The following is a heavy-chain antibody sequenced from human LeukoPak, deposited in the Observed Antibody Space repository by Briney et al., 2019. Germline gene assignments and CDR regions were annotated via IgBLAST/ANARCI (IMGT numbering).Heavy chain of an antibody. Sequence: PSETLSLTCTVSGGSISSDYWSWIRQPPGKGLEWIGYIYYSGSTNYNPSLKSRVTISVDTSKNQFSLKLSSVTAADTAVYYCARVGGYSYGPQYYYYYYYYMDVWGKGTTVTVSS. J-gene: IGHJ6*03. D-gene: IGHD5-18*01. V-gene: IGHV4-59*01. CDR3: ARVGGYSYGPQYYYYYYYYMDV. CDR1: GGSISSDY. CDR2: IYYSGST.